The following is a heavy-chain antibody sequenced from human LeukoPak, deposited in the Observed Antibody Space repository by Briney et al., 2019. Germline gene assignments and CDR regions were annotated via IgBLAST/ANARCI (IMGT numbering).Heavy chain of an antibody. V-gene: IGHV1-18*01. D-gene: IGHD5-12*01. J-gene: IGHJ6*02. CDR2: ISAYNGNT. Sequence: ASVKVSCKASGYTFTSYGISWVRQAPGQGLERMGWISAYNGNTNYAQKLQGRVTMTTDTSTSTAYMELRSLRSDDTAVYYCARDSSGYGEGYGMDVWGQGTTVTVSS. CDR3: ARDSSGYGEGYGMDV. CDR1: GYTFTSYG.